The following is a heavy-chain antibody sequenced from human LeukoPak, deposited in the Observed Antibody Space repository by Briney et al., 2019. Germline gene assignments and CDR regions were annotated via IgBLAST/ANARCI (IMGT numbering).Heavy chain of an antibody. CDR3: ARVVRDGYNRIDY. Sequence: PGGSLRLSCAASGFTFSTYEMNWVRQAPGKGLEWVSYISGTGTTIYYADSVKGRFTISRDNAKKSLYLQMNSLRAEDTAVYYCARVVRDGYNRIDYWGQETLVTVSS. V-gene: IGHV3-48*03. CDR1: GFTFSTYE. D-gene: IGHD5-24*01. CDR2: ISGTGTTI. J-gene: IGHJ4*02.